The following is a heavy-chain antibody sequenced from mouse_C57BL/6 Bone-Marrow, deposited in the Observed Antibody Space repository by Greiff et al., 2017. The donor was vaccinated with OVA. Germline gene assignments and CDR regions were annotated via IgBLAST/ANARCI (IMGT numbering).Heavy chain of an antibody. D-gene: IGHD2-4*01. V-gene: IGHV3-6*01. CDR1: GYSITSGYY. Sequence: EVQLQESGPGLVKPSQSLSLTCSVTGYSITSGYYWNWIRQFPGNKLEWMGYISYDGSNNYNPSLKNRISITRDTSKNQFFLKLNSVTTEDTATYYCASGDYAFAYWGQGTLVTVSA. CDR2: ISYDGSN. J-gene: IGHJ3*01. CDR3: ASGDYAFAY.